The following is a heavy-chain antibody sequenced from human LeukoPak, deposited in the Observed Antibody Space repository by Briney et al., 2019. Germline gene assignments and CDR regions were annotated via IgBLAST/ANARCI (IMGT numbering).Heavy chain of an antibody. J-gene: IGHJ6*02. D-gene: IGHD1-26*01. V-gene: IGHV3-7*01. CDR2: IKEDGSEK. CDR1: GFTFSNYW. CDR3: TKEREVNGALTGYYGMDV. Sequence: PGGSLRLSCAASGFTFSNYWMSWVRQAPGKGLEWVANIKEDGSEKDHVDSLKGRFTIYRDNAKNSLYLQMNSLGAEDTAVYYCTKEREVNGALTGYYGMDVWGQGTTVTVSS.